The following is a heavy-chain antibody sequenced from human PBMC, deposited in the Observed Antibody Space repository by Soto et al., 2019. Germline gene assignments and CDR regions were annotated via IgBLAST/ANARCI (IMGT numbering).Heavy chain of an antibody. J-gene: IGHJ6*02. V-gene: IGHV1-69*02. Sequence: ASVKVSCKASGGTFSSYTISWVRQAPGQGLEWMGRIIPILGIANYAQKFQGRVTITADKSTSTAYMELSSLRSEDTAVYYCARVSSGTMAYYYYYGMDVWGQGTTVTVS. CDR1: GGTFSSYT. CDR3: ARVSSGTMAYYYYYGMDV. CDR2: IIPILGIA. D-gene: IGHD3-10*01.